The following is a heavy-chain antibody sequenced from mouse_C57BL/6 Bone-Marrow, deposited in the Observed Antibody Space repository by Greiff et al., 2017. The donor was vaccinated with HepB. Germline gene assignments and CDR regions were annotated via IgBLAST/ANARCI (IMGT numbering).Heavy chain of an antibody. D-gene: IGHD1-1*01. Sequence: VMLVESGPELVKPGASVKISCKASGYAFSSSWMNWVKQRPGKGLEWIGRIYPGDGDTNYNGKFKGKATLTADKSSSTAYMQLSSLTSEDSAVYFCARSLITTAHYFDDWGQGTTLTVSS. J-gene: IGHJ2*01. V-gene: IGHV1-82*01. CDR1: GYAFSSSW. CDR3: ARSLITTAHYFDD. CDR2: IYPGDGDT.